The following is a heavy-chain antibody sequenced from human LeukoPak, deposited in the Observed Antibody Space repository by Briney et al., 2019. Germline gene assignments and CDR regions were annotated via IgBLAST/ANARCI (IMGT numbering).Heavy chain of an antibody. J-gene: IGHJ4*02. CDR2: IRSKAYGGTT. D-gene: IGHD2-8*02. CDR3: SCTAVRAKGTGFDH. CDR1: GFTLGDYA. V-gene: IGHV3-49*04. Sequence: GRSLRLSCTASGFTLGDYAMSWVRQAPGKGLEWVGFIRSKAYGGTTEYAASVKGRFTISRDDSKSIAYLQMNSLKTEDTAVYYCSCTAVRAKGTGFDHWGQGTLVSVSS.